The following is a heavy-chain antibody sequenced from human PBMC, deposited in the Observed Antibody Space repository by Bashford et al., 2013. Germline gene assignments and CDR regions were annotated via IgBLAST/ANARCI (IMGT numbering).Heavy chain of an antibody. CDR2: IILIIDIT. Sequence: WVRQAPGQGLEWMGRIILIIDITNYAQKFQGRVTITADKSTSTAYMELSSLSSEDTAVYYCASHKYYFDSSVNYFDYWGQGTLVTVSS. D-gene: IGHD3-22*01. V-gene: IGHV1-69*02. CDR3: ASHKYYFDSSVNYFDY. J-gene: IGHJ4*02.